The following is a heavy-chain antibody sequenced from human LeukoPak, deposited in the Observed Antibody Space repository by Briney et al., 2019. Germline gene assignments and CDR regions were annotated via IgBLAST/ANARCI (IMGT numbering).Heavy chain of an antibody. CDR1: GFTFSSYW. J-gene: IGHJ6*04. V-gene: IGHV3-21*01. CDR2: ISSSNTYI. Sequence: GGSLRLSCAASGFTFSSYWMHWVRQAPGKGLVWVSSISSSNTYIYYADSVKGRFTISRDNAKNSLYLQMNSLRAEDTAVYYCAELGITMIGGVWGKGTTVTISS. D-gene: IGHD3-10*02. CDR3: AELGITMIGGV.